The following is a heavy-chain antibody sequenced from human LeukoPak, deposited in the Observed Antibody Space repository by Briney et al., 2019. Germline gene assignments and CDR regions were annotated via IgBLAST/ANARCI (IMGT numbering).Heavy chain of an antibody. J-gene: IGHJ4*02. V-gene: IGHV3-7*04. CDR3: TRDLAVITLDH. CDR1: GFSFSNYW. D-gene: IGHD3-22*01. CDR2: IKQDGSEN. Sequence: GGTLRLSCVASGFSFSNYWMNWVRQAPGKGLKWVAKIKQDGSENNYVDSVKGRLKIARDNARNSLFLQMNSLRAEDTAVYYCTRDLAVITLDHWGQGTLVTVSS.